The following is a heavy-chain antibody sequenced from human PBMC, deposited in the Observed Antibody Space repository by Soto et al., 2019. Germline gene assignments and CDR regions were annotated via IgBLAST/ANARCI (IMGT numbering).Heavy chain of an antibody. V-gene: IGHV4-39*02. CDR1: SDSLTITSHY. CDR3: ASENIVGSSPYYFGN. D-gene: IGHD6-13*01. Sequence: SETLSLTCVVSSDSLTITSHYWGWVRQPPGKGLEWIGNVYYSGSLYYNPSLKGRATISLDTSKNHLTLTLTSVTAADTAVYYCASENIVGSSPYYFGNWGQGALVTVSS. CDR2: VYYSGSL. J-gene: IGHJ4*02.